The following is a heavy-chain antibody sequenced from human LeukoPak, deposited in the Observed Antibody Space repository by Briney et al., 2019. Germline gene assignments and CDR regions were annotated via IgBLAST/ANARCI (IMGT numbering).Heavy chain of an antibody. J-gene: IGHJ4*02. CDR3: ARGTLKAAATDFDD. CDR1: GFTFDDYG. Sequence: GGSLRLSCAASGFTFDDYGMSWVRQAPGKGLEWVSGINWNGGSTGYADSVKGRFTISRDNAKNSLYLQMNSLRAEDTALYYCARGTLKAAATDFDDGGQGTRVTVAS. CDR2: INWNGGST. V-gene: IGHV3-20*04. D-gene: IGHD6-13*01.